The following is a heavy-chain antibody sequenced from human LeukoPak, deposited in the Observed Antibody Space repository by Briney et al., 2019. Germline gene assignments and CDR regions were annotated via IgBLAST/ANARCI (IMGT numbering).Heavy chain of an antibody. CDR1: GFTLSSYS. D-gene: IGHD3-10*01. CDR3: ARAYYYGSGTYPDS. Sequence: GRSLRLSCAASGFTLSSYSMKWVRQAPGKGLECLSYILHNSATIYYANSVKGRFTISRDNAKNSLYLQMNRLRAEDTAVYYCARAYYYGSGTYPDSWGQGTLVTVSS. CDR2: ILHNSATI. V-gene: IGHV3-48*04. J-gene: IGHJ5*01.